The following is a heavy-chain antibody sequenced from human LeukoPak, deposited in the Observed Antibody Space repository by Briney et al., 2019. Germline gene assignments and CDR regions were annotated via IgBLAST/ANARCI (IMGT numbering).Heavy chain of an antibody. CDR1: RGSISGYY. J-gene: IGHJ4*02. V-gene: IGHV4-34*01. CDR3: ARGRKLHPTMGTYYFDY. Sequence: SETLSLTCAVSRGSISGYYWIWLRQPPGMGLEWIGDVNHGGDTNFSPPLKSRVTISLDTSNNHFSLNVTSVTAADTAYYYCARGRKLHPTMGTYYFDYWGQGALVTVS. D-gene: IGHD7-27*01. CDR2: VNHGGDT.